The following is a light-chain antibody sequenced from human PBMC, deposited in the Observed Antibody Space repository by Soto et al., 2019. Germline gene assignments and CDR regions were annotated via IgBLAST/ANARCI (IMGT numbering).Light chain of an antibody. V-gene: IGKV1-39*01. CDR1: ENIDYY. CDR3: QQSYDTPLT. CDR2: AAS. J-gene: IGKJ4*01. Sequence: DIQMTQSPSSLSASVGDRVSITCRASENIDYYLNWFQQKPGSAPKLLIHAASTLQSAFPSRFSGSGSGTHFTLSISSLQPEDVATYYCQQSYDTPLTFGGWTRVELK.